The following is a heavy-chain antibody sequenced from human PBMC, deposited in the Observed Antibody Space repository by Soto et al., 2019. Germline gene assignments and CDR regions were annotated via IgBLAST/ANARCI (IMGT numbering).Heavy chain of an antibody. V-gene: IGHV4-30-4*01. J-gene: IGHJ4*02. Sequence: PSETLSLTCTVSGGSISSGDYYWSWIRQPPGKGLEWIGYIYYSGSTYYNPSLKSRVTISVDTSKNQFSLKLSSVTAADTAVYYCARDLDDSSGYSVGYWGQGTLVTVSS. D-gene: IGHD3-22*01. CDR1: GGSISSGDYY. CDR3: ARDLDDSSGYSVGY. CDR2: IYYSGST.